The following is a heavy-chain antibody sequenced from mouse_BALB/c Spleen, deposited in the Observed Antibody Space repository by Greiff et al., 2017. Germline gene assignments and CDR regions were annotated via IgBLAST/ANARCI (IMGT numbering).Heavy chain of an antibody. V-gene: IGHV1-4*02. CDR2: INPSSGYT. Sequence: QVQLKQSAAELARPGASVKMSCKASGYTFTSYTMHWVKQRPGQGLEWIGYINPSSGYTEYNQKFKDKTTLTADKSSSTAYMQLSSLTSEDSAVYYCARLNYGSSYAYWGQGTLVTVSA. CDR3: ARLNYGSSYAY. D-gene: IGHD1-1*01. J-gene: IGHJ3*01. CDR1: GYTFTSYT.